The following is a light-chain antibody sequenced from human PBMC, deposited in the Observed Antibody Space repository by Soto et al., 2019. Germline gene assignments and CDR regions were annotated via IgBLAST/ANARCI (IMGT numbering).Light chain of an antibody. J-gene: IGKJ4*01. Sequence: DIQMTQSPSSLSASAGDRVTITCQASQDIGNHLNWYQQKPGKAPNLLIYDASNFETGVPSRFSGGGSGTDFTFTISSLQPEDVAIYYCQQYDSLPVTFGGGTKVDI. V-gene: IGKV1-33*01. CDR1: QDIGNH. CDR2: DAS. CDR3: QQYDSLPVT.